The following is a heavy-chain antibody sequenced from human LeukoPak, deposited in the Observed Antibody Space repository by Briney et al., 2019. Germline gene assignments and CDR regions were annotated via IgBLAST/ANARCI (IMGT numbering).Heavy chain of an antibody. CDR2: IYTSGST. CDR3: ARAGLLRYMDV. Sequence: PSQTLSLTCTVSGGSISSGSYYWSWLRQPAGKGLEWIGRIYTSGSTNYNPTLESRFTISVDSSKHPCSLTLSSVTAADTAVYYFARAGLLRYMDVWGKGATVTVSS. J-gene: IGHJ6*03. D-gene: IGHD3-16*01. CDR1: GGSISSGSYY. V-gene: IGHV4-61*02.